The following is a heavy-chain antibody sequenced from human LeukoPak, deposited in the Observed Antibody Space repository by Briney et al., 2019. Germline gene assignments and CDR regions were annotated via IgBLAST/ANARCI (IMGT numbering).Heavy chain of an antibody. D-gene: IGHD1/OR15-1a*01. J-gene: IGHJ4*02. CDR3: ARDSTNNWYNYFDF. CDR1: GSTVTTTY. Sequence: GGPLRLSCAVSGSTVTTTYLSWVRQAPGKGLEWVSLIYSGGSTYYADSVKGRFIISRDKSNNTLYLQMNSLRADDTAVYYCARDSTNNWYNYFDFWGQGTLVTVSS. V-gene: IGHV3-66*01. CDR2: IYSGGST.